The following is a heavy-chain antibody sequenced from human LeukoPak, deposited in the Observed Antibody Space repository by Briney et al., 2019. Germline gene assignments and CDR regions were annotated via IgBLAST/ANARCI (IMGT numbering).Heavy chain of an antibody. D-gene: IGHD3-22*01. CDR3: AKSERLTMIGGWAPTFDS. CDR2: LYSDGST. J-gene: IGHJ4*02. V-gene: IGHV3-66*01. Sequence: PGGSLRLSCAASGFTVSDKYMSWVRQAPGKGLEWVSILYSDGSTYYADSVEGRFTISRDNSKNTLFFQMNSLRVEDTAVYYCAKSERLTMIGGWAPTFDSWGQGTLVTVSP. CDR1: GFTVSDKY.